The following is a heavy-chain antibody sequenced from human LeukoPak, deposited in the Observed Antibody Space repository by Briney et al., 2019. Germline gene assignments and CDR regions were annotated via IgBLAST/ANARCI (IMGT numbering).Heavy chain of an antibody. D-gene: IGHD6-13*01. V-gene: IGHV1-2*02. CDR3: ARDSSTWYHIDY. J-gene: IGHJ4*01. Sequence: ASVKVSCKASGYIFTDYYINWVRQAPGQGLEWMGWINPNSGDTNYAQKFQGRVTMTRDTSISAAYMELSRLSSDDTAVYYCARDSSTWYHIDYWGHGTLVTVSS. CDR2: INPNSGDT. CDR1: GYIFTDYY.